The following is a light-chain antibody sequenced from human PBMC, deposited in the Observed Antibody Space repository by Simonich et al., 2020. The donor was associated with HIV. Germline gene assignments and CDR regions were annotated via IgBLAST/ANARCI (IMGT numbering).Light chain of an antibody. CDR2: GNS. CDR1: RSNIGAGYD. V-gene: IGLV1-40*01. CDR3: QSYDSSLSGWV. Sequence: QSVLTQPPSVSGAPGQRGTISCSGSRSNIGAGYDVHWYQQLPGTAPKVSIYGNSNRPSGVPYRLSGSKSGTSASLAITGLQAEDEADYYCQSYDSSLSGWVFGGGTKLTVL. J-gene: IGLJ3*02.